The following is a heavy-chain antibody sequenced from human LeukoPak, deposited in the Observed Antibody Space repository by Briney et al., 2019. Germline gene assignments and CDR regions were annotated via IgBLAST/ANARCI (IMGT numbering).Heavy chain of an antibody. CDR2: IYYRGST. D-gene: IGHD6-19*01. CDR3: ARRIRGSGWWFDP. J-gene: IGHJ5*02. CDR1: GGSISSSSYY. V-gene: IGHV4-39*07. Sequence: SETLSLTCTVSGGSISSSSYYWGWIRQPPGKGLEWIGSIYYRGSTYYNPSLKSRVTISVDTSKNQFSLKLSSVTAADTAVYYCARRIRGSGWWFDPWGQGTLVTVSS.